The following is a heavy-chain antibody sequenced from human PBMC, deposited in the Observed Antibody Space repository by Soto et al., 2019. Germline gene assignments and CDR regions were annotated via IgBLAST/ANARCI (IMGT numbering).Heavy chain of an antibody. CDR3: ARDTPTIVRGVRVDAFDI. D-gene: IGHD3-10*01. V-gene: IGHV3-11*01. J-gene: IGHJ3*02. CDR1: GFTFSDYY. CDR2: ISSSGSTI. Sequence: QVQLVESGGGLVKPGGSLRLSCAASGFTFSDYYMSWIRQAPGKGLEWVSYISSSGSTIYYADSVKGRFTISRDNAKNSLYLQMNSLRAEDSAVYYCARDTPTIVRGVRVDAFDIWGQGTMFTVSS.